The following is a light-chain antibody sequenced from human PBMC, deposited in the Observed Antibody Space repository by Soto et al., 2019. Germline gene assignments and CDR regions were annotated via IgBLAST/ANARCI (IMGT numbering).Light chain of an antibody. Sequence: EIVLTQSPATLSLSGGERATLSCRASQRVRSYLAWYQQKPGQAPRLLIYDASNSASGIPARFSGSGSGKDFTLTLSSLEPEDFAVYYCQLRSNWPPYTFGQGTKREIK. CDR1: QRVRSY. CDR3: QLRSNWPPYT. J-gene: IGKJ2*01. V-gene: IGKV3-11*01. CDR2: DAS.